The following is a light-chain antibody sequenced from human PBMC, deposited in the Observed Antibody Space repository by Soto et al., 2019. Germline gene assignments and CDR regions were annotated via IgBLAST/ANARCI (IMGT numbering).Light chain of an antibody. J-gene: IGLJ1*01. CDR1: RSDIGDSNF. V-gene: IGLV2-14*01. CDR2: EVN. Sequence: SVLTQPASVSGSPVQSVTISCTGPRSDIGDSNFISWYQHSPGKAPRLLIYEVNNRPSGVSKRFSGSKAGNTASLTISGLLDDDEADYFCASFRSGTILVFGSGTKVTVL. CDR3: ASFRSGTILV.